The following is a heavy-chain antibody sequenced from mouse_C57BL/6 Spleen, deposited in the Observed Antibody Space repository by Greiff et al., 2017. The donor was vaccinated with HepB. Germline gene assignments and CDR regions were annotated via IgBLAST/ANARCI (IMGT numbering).Heavy chain of an antibody. CDR2: IDPEDGDT. J-gene: IGHJ3*01. CDR1: GFNIKDYY. V-gene: IGHV14-1*01. CDR3: TRTAQESLCAY. D-gene: IGHD3-2*02. Sequence: VQLQQSGAELVRPGASVKLSCTASGFNIKDYYMHWVKQRPEQGLEWIGRIDPEDGDTEYAPKFQGKATMTADTSSNTAYLQLSSLTSEDTAVYYCTRTAQESLCAYWGQGTLVTVSA.